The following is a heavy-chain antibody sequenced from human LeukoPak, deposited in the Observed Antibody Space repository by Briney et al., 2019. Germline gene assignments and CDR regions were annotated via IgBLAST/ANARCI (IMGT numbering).Heavy chain of an antibody. CDR1: GFTFSSYG. V-gene: IGHV3-30*18. CDR3: AKSHSSGANWFDP. Sequence: GGSLRLSCAASGFTFSSYGMHWVRQAPGKGLEWVAVISYDGSNKYYADSVKGRFTISRDNSKNTLYLQMNSLRAEDTAVYYCAKSHSSGANWFDPWGQGTLVTVSS. D-gene: IGHD6-19*01. CDR2: ISYDGSNK. J-gene: IGHJ5*02.